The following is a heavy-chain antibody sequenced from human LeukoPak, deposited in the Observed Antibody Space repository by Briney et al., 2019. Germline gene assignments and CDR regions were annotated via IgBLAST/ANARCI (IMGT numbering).Heavy chain of an antibody. Sequence: PGGSLRLSCAASGFTFSSYAMSWVRQTPGKGLEWVSAISGSGGSTYYADSVKGRFTISRDNSKNTLYLQMNSLRAEDTAVYYCAKLAIWFGELNWFDPWGQGTLVTVSS. V-gene: IGHV3-23*01. CDR1: GFTFSSYA. CDR2: ISGSGGST. CDR3: AKLAIWFGELNWFDP. D-gene: IGHD3-10*01. J-gene: IGHJ5*02.